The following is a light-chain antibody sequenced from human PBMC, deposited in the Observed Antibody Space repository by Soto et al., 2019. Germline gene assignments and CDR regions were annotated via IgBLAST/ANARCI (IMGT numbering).Light chain of an antibody. V-gene: IGLV4-69*01. CDR3: QTWGTGTVV. CDR1: SGHSSYA. CDR2: LNNDGRH. J-gene: IGLJ2*01. Sequence: QSVLTQSPSASASLGDSVRLTCTLSSGHSSYAIAWHQQQPEKGPRYLMKLNNDGRHNKGDGTPDRFSGSNSGAERYLTIASLQSEDEADYYCQTWGTGTVVFGGGTKLTVL.